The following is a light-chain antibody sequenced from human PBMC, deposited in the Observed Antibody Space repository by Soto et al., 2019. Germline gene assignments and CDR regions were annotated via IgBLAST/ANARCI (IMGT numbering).Light chain of an antibody. Sequence: DIQLTQSPSSLSASLGDRVTITCQASQDIANYLNWYQQKPGKAPKLLIYDASVLESGVPSRFSGSGSGTDFTFTITNLQPEDFATYYCQQCNNVPLTFGGGTKVEI. V-gene: IGKV1-33*01. CDR3: QQCNNVPLT. CDR1: QDIANY. CDR2: DAS. J-gene: IGKJ4*01.